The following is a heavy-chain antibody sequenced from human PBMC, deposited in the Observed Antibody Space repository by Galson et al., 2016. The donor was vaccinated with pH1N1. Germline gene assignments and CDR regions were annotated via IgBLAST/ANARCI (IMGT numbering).Heavy chain of an antibody. D-gene: IGHD3-16*01. CDR1: GFTFHDYT. CDR2: VSWDGGST. Sequence: PRLSCAASGFTFHDYTMHWVRQTPGKGLEWVSLVSWDGGSTYYADYVKGRFTVSRDDSKNSLYLQMNSLRSEDTALYYCAKEIQRGSYGMDVWGRGTTVTVSS. J-gene: IGHJ6*02. V-gene: IGHV3-43*01. CDR3: AKEIQRGSYGMDV.